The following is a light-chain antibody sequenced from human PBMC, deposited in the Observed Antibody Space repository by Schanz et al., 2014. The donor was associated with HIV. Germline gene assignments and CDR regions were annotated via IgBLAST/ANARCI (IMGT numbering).Light chain of an antibody. CDR3: QQSYSTPQT. CDR1: QSVSSY. V-gene: IGKV3-11*01. CDR2: GAS. J-gene: IGKJ2*01. Sequence: EIVLTQSPATLSLSPGERATLSCRASQSVSSYLAWYQQKPGQAPRLLIYGASSRVTGIPDRFSGSGSGTDFALTISGLEPEDFATYYCQQSYSTPQTFGQGTKLEIK.